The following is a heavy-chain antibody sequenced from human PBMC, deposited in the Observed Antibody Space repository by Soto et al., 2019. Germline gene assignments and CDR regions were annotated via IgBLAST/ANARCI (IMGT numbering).Heavy chain of an antibody. CDR2: INHSGST. Sequence: SETLSLTCAVYGGSFSGYYWSWIRQPPGKGLEWIGEINHSGSTNYNPSLKSRVTISVDTSKNQFSLKLSSVTAADTAVYYCARGGYDFWSGYRLDYWGQGTLVTVSS. CDR3: ARGGYDFWSGYRLDY. J-gene: IGHJ4*02. D-gene: IGHD3-3*01. V-gene: IGHV4-34*01. CDR1: GGSFSGYY.